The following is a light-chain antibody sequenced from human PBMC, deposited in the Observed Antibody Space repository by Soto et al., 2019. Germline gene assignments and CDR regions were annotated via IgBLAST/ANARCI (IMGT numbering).Light chain of an antibody. Sequence: EFVMTQSPATLSVSPGETATLSCRASQSLTTYLAWYQQKPDQAPRLLIYGISTRATDVPARFSGSGSGTEFTLTISGLQSEDFAVYYCQQCTNWPLITFGQGTRLEIK. V-gene: IGKV3-15*01. CDR1: QSLTTY. CDR3: QQCTNWPLIT. J-gene: IGKJ5*01. CDR2: GIS.